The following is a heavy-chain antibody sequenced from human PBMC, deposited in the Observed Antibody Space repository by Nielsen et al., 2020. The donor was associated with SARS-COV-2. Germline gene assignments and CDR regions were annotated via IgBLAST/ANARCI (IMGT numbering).Heavy chain of an antibody. V-gene: IGHV3-30*18. J-gene: IGHJ4*02. CDR1: GFTFSSYG. CDR3: AKISGSQRHYFDF. CDR2: ISYDGSNK. Sequence: GGSLRLSCAASGFTFSSYGMHWVRQAPGKGLEWVAVISYDGSNKYYADSVKGRFTISRDNSKNTLYLQLNSLRAEDTAVFYCAKISGSQRHYFDFWGQGALVTVSS. D-gene: IGHD1-26*01.